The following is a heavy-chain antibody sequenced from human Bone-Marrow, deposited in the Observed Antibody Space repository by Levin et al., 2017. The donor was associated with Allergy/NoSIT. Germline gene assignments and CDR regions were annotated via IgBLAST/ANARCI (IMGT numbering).Heavy chain of an antibody. V-gene: IGHV3-23*01. CDR3: ARGDDASIWYSSFDQ. CDR1: GFTFNSYA. D-gene: IGHD2-21*02. Sequence: GESLKISCAGSGFTFNSYAMSWVRQAPGKGLEWVSTIGVTSDRTYYADSVKGRFIISRDRSKNTLALQMNTLGAEDTAIYFCARGDDASIWYSSFDQLGPGTLVTVSS. J-gene: IGHJ4*02. CDR2: IGVTSDRT.